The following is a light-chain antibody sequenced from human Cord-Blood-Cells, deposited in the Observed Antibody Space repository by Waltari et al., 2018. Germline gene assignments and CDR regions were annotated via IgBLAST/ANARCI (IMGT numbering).Light chain of an antibody. CDR1: SSDVGGYNY. CDR2: EVG. CDR3: SSYTSSSTPYYV. Sequence: QSALTQPASVSGSPGQSITISCTGTSSDVGGYNYVSWYQQHPGKAPKLMIYEVGNRPSGVSNRFSGSKSGNTASLTISGLQAEDEADYYCSSYTSSSTPYYVFGTGTKVTVL. V-gene: IGLV2-14*01. J-gene: IGLJ1*01.